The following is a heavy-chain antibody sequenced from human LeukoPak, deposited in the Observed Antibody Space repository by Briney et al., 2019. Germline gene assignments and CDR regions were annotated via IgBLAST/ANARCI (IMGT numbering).Heavy chain of an antibody. CDR1: GFTFATYA. J-gene: IGHJ3*01. CDR3: TTGGERGYYDFWSGYYLNL. V-gene: IGHV3-15*01. Sequence: GSLRLSCAASGFTFATYAMSWVRQAPGKGLEWVGRIKSKTDGGTTDYAAPVKGRFTISRDDSKNTLYLQMNSLKTEDTAMYYCTTGGERGYYDFWSGYYLNLWGQGTMVTVSS. D-gene: IGHD3-3*01. CDR2: IKSKTDGGTT.